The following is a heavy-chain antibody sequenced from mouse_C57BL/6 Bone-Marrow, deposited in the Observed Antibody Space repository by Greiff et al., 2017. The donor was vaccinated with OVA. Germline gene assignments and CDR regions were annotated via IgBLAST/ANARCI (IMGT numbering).Heavy chain of an antibody. D-gene: IGHD4-1*01. CDR1: GYSITSDY. CDR3: ARWNWDFDWYCDV. CDR2: ISYSGST. J-gene: IGHJ1*03. Sequence: EVKLQESGPGLAKPSQTLSLTCSVTGYSITSDYWNWIRQFPGNKLEYMGYISYSGSTYYYPSLKSRISITRDTSKNQDYLQLNSVTTEDTATYNCARWNWDFDWYCDVWGTGTTVTVSS. V-gene: IGHV3-8*01.